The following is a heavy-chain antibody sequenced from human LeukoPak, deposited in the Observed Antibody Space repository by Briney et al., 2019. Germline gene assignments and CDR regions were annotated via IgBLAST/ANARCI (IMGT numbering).Heavy chain of an antibody. J-gene: IGHJ6*02. CDR1: GFTFSHYS. D-gene: IGHD4-23*01. Sequence: GGSLRLSCAASGFTFSHYSMNWVRQAPGKGLEWVSSICSDSRYIYYADSLKGRFTLSRDNAKNSLYLQMNSLRAEDTAVYYCATDYAGNSLWYYYGLGVWGQGTTVTVSS. CDR3: ATDYAGNSLWYYYGLGV. CDR2: ICSDSRYI. V-gene: IGHV3-21*01.